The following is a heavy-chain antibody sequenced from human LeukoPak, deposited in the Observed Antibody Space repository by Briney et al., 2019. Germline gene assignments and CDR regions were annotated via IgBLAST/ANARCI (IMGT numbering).Heavy chain of an antibody. D-gene: IGHD6-19*01. J-gene: IGHJ4*01. Sequence: SGGSLRLSCAASGFTFSSYSMNWVRQAPGKGLEWVSYISSSSSTIYYADSAKGRFTISRDNAKNSLYLQMNSLRAEDTAVYYCARVPIATSRGWPLDYWGHGTLVTVSS. CDR2: ISSSSSTI. CDR3: ARVPIATSRGWPLDY. V-gene: IGHV3-48*01. CDR1: GFTFSSYS.